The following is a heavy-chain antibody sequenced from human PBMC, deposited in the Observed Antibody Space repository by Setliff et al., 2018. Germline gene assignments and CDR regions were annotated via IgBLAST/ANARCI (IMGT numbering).Heavy chain of an antibody. D-gene: IGHD2-15*01. CDR3: VKDRYCSDASCSPDYFDY. V-gene: IGHV3-23*01. CDR1: GFTFSNYA. J-gene: IGHJ4*02. Sequence: PGGSLRLSCAASGFTFSNYAMSWVRRAPGKGLAWVSGITGGGGSTYYADPVKGRFTISRDNSKNTLYLQMNSLRAEDTAVYYCVKDRYCSDASCSPDYFDYWGQGTLVTVS. CDR2: ITGGGGST.